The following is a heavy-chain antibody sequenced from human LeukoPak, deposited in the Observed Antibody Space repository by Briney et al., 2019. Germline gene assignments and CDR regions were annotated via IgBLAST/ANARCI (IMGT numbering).Heavy chain of an antibody. CDR2: ISYDGSNK. J-gene: IGHJ1*01. Sequence: GRSLRLSCAASGFTFSSYAMHWVRQAPGKGLEWVAVISYDGSNKYYADSVKGRFTISRDNSKNTLYLQMNSLRSDDTAVYYCARSRDGYNRAEYFQHWGQGTLVTVSS. D-gene: IGHD5-24*01. V-gene: IGHV3-30-3*01. CDR1: GFTFSSYA. CDR3: ARSRDGYNRAEYFQH.